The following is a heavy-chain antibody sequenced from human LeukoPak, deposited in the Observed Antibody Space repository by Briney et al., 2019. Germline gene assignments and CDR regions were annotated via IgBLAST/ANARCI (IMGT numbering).Heavy chain of an antibody. D-gene: IGHD3-10*01. Sequence: HPGGSLRLSCAASGFTFSSYGMHWVRQAPGKGLEWVAFIRYDGSNKYYADSAKGRFTISRDNSKNTLYLQMNSLRAEDTAVYYCARDSNVVRGVIVGRFDPWGQGTLVTVSS. J-gene: IGHJ5*02. CDR1: GFTFSSYG. V-gene: IGHV3-30*02. CDR3: ARDSNVVRGVIVGRFDP. CDR2: IRYDGSNK.